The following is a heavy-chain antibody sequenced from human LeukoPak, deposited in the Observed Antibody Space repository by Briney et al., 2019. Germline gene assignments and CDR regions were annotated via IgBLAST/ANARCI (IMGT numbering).Heavy chain of an antibody. Sequence: GGSLRLSCAASGFTFSSYAMHWVRQAPGKGLEWVAVISYDGSNKYYADSVKGRFTISRDNSKNTLYLQMNSLRAEDTAVYYCANAQPRDSSGPEDYWGQGTLVTVSS. J-gene: IGHJ4*02. V-gene: IGHV3-30-3*01. CDR3: ANAQPRDSSGPEDY. CDR2: ISYDGSNK. D-gene: IGHD6-19*01. CDR1: GFTFSSYA.